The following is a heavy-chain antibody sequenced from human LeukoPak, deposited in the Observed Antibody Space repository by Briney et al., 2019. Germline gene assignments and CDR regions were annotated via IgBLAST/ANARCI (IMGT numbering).Heavy chain of an antibody. CDR2: ISGSGGST. D-gene: IGHD3-3*01. CDR1: GFTFSSYA. V-gene: IGHV3-23*01. CDR3: AKSSSITIFGVVIGGGYFDY. Sequence: GGSLRLSCAASGFTFSSYAMSWVRQAPGKGLEWVSAISGSGGSTYYADSVKGRFTISRDNSKNTLYLQMNSPRAEDTAVYYCAKSSSITIFGVVIGGGYFDYWGQGTLVTVSS. J-gene: IGHJ4*02.